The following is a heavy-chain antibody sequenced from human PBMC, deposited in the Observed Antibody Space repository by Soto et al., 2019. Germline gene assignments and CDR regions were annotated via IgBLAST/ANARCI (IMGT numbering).Heavy chain of an antibody. J-gene: IGHJ5*02. CDR2: IIPILGIA. Sequence: LKVYCKGAGDAFSSYTISLVRQATGQGLEWMGRIIPILGIANYAQKFQGRVTITADKSTSTAYMELSSLRSEDTAVYYCARDFLPDIVATINTWFDPWGQGTLVTVSS. V-gene: IGHV1-69*04. D-gene: IGHD5-12*01. CDR3: ARDFLPDIVATINTWFDP. CDR1: GDAFSSYT.